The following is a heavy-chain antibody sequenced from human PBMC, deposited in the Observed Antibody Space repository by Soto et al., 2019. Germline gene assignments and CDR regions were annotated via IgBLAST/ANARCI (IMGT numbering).Heavy chain of an antibody. J-gene: IGHJ5*02. Sequence: EVPLLESGGGLVRPGGSLRLSCAASGFTFSNYAMNWVRQAPGKGLEWVSIISGSNNRTYYADSVKGRFTISRDNSQNTLYLQMNSLRADDTAIYYCASSTMIVVITAWGQGTLVTVSS. CDR3: ASSTMIVVITA. D-gene: IGHD3-22*01. CDR1: GFTFSNYA. CDR2: ISGSNNRT. V-gene: IGHV3-23*01.